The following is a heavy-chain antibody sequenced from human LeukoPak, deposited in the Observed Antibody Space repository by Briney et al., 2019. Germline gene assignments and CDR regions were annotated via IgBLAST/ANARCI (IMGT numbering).Heavy chain of an antibody. V-gene: IGHV1-18*01. D-gene: IGHD2-8*02. CDR1: GYSFNRYG. CDR2: ISALDGNT. Sequence: ASVKVSCKVSGYSFNRYGISWVRQAPGQGLEWMGWISALDGNTNYAQKVQGRVSMTTDTSTSTAYMELRSLRSDDTAVYYCARDFFHGHCAGLSCFLLDYWGQGTLVAVSS. CDR3: ARDFFHGHCAGLSCFLLDY. J-gene: IGHJ4*02.